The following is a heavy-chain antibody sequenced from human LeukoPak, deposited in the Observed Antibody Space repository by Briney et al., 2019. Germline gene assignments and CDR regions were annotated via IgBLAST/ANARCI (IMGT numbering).Heavy chain of an antibody. J-gene: IGHJ4*02. CDR3: ARVSSWYGSSFDY. D-gene: IGHD6-13*01. CDR1: GCTFSSYA. Sequence: GGSLRLSCAASGCTFSSYAMHWVRQAPGKGLEWVAVISYDGSNKYYADSVKGRFTISRDNSKNTLYLQMNSLRAEDTAVNYCARVSSWYGSSFDYWGQGTLVTVSS. CDR2: ISYDGSNK. V-gene: IGHV3-30-3*01.